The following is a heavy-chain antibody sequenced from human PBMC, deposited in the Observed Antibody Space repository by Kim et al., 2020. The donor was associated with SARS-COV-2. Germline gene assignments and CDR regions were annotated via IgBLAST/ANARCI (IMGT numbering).Heavy chain of an antibody. CDR2: ISGSGAGT. D-gene: IGHD5-18*01. V-gene: IGHV3-23*01. CDR3: AKGEGYRHGYSFYY. CDR1: GFTFSSYA. J-gene: IGHJ4*02. Sequence: GGSLRLSCAASGFTFSSYAMTWVRQAPGKGLEWVSDISGSGAGTYYADSVKGRFTISRDNSKNTVSLQMNSLRVEDTAAYYCAKGEGYRHGYSFYYWGQG.